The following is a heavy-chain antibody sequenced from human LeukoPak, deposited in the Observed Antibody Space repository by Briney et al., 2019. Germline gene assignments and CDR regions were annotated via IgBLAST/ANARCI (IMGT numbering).Heavy chain of an antibody. CDR3: ARSRKYQLLLNPYWYFDL. Sequence: GASVKVSCKASGGTFSSYAISWVRQAPGQGLEWMGGIIPIFGTASYAQKFQGRVTITADESTSTAYMELSSLRSEDTAVYYCARSRKYQLLLNPYWYFDLWGRGTLVTVSS. V-gene: IGHV1-69*13. D-gene: IGHD2-2*01. CDR2: IIPIFGTA. J-gene: IGHJ2*01. CDR1: GGTFSSYA.